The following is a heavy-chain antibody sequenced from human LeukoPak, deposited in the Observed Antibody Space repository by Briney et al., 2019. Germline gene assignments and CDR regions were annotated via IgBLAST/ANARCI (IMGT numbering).Heavy chain of an antibody. J-gene: IGHJ3*02. CDR2: IYYSGRT. D-gene: IGHD3-3*01. CDR1: GGSITSGDYY. Sequence: PSQTLSLTCTVSGGSITSGDYYWSWLRQPPGKGLEWIGYIYYSGRTYYNPSLKSRVSISVDTSKNQFFLKLSSVTAADTAVYYCARVYDFWSGYSFGAFNIWGQGTMVTVSS. CDR3: ARVYDFWSGYSFGAFNI. V-gene: IGHV4-30-4*01.